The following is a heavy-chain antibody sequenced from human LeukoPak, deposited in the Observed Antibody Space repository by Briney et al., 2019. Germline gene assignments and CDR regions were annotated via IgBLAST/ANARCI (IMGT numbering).Heavy chain of an antibody. CDR3: ARDRWTSAAAVLDY. CDR2: IKQDGSEK. D-gene: IGHD6-13*01. Sequence: GGSLRLSCAASGFTFSSYWMSWVRQAPGKGLEWVANIKQDGSEKYYVDSVKGRFTISRDNAKNSVYLQMNSLRAEDTAVYYCARDRWTSAAAVLDYWGQGTLVTVSS. V-gene: IGHV3-7*01. J-gene: IGHJ4*02. CDR1: GFTFSSYW.